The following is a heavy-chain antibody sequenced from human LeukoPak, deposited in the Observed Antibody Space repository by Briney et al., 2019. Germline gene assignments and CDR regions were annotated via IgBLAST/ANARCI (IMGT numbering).Heavy chain of an antibody. Sequence: GGSLRLSCATSGFTFSNAWMNWVRQAPGKGLEWVSTISGSDSSTYYADSVKGRFSISRDNSKNTLYLQMNSLRAEDTAVYYCAKEVAARPAARIYYFDYWGQGTLVTVSS. CDR3: AKEVAARPAARIYYFDY. D-gene: IGHD6-6*01. V-gene: IGHV3-23*01. CDR1: GFTFSNAW. J-gene: IGHJ4*02. CDR2: ISGSDSST.